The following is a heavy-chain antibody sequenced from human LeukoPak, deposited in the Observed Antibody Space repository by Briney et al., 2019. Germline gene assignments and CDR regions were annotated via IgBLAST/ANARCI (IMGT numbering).Heavy chain of an antibody. CDR1: GGSISSYY. Sequence: SETLSLTCTVSGGSISSYYWSCIRHPAGKGLEWIGRIYTSGSTNYNPSLKSRVTMSVDTSKNQFSLKLSSVTAADTAVYYCARLGPSYGYYFDYWGEGTLVTVSS. J-gene: IGHJ4*02. D-gene: IGHD5-18*01. CDR2: IYTSGST. V-gene: IGHV4-4*07. CDR3: ARLGPSYGYYFDY.